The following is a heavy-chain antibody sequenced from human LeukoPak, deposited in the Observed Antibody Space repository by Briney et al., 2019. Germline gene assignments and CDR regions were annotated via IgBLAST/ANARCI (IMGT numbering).Heavy chain of an antibody. Sequence: SETLSLTCTVSGVSITNYYWSWLRQSPGKGPEWIGLVCDSGSTNYNPSLRRRVTISVDTSRNQFSLKLSSVTAADTAVYFCARDYRGFTPGWFDDWGQGTLVTVSS. V-gene: IGHV4-59*01. CDR3: ARDYRGFTPGWFDD. CDR1: GVSITNYY. J-gene: IGHJ4*02. D-gene: IGHD3-16*02. CDR2: VCDSGST.